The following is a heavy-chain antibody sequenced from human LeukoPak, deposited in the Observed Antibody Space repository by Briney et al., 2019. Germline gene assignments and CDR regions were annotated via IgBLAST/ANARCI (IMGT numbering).Heavy chain of an antibody. V-gene: IGHV1-2*06. CDR1: GYTFTGYY. J-gene: IGHJ5*02. Sequence: VASVKVSCKASGYTFTGYYMHWVRQAPGQGLEWMGRINPNSGGTNYAQKFQGRVTMTRDTSISTAYMELSRLRSDDTAVYYCARVVATISRWFDPWGQGTLVTVSS. CDR3: ARVVATISRWFDP. CDR2: INPNSGGT. D-gene: IGHD5-12*01.